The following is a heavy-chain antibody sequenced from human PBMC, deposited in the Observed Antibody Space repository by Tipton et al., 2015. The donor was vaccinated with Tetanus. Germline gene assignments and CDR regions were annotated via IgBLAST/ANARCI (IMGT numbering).Heavy chain of an antibody. D-gene: IGHD6-19*01. V-gene: IGHV3-23*01. CDR2: ISGSGVNT. Sequence: SLRLSCAASGFTFSSYSMNWVRQAPGQGLEWVSAISGSGVNTHYADSAKGRFTISRDNSKNTLYLQMDSLRVEDTAVYYCAKVKRQWLIYYSGPDVWGQGTTVTVSS. CDR1: GFTFSSYS. J-gene: IGHJ6*02. CDR3: AKVKRQWLIYYSGPDV.